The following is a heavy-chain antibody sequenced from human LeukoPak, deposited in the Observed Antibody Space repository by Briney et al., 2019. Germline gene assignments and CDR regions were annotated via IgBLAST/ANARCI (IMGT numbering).Heavy chain of an antibody. J-gene: IGHJ5*02. CDR3: TTDFHLSGVP. Sequence: GGSLRLSCAASGFTFSNAWMSWVRQAPGKGLEWVGRIKSIRDGGTTDYAAPVRGRFSISRDDSKNTLSLQMNSLKTEDTAVYYCTTDFHLSGVPWGQGTLVTVSS. CDR2: IKSIRDGGTT. CDR1: GFTFSNAW. V-gene: IGHV3-15*01. D-gene: IGHD3-16*02.